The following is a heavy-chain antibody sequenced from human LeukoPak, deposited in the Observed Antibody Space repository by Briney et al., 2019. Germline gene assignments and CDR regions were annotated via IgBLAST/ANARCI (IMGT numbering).Heavy chain of an antibody. CDR1: GFTFSSYA. V-gene: IGHV3-15*01. Sequence: GGSLRLSCAASGFTFSSYAMHWVRQAPGKGLEWVGRIKSKTDGGATDYAAPVKGRFTISRDDSKNTLYLQMNSLKGEDTAVYYCARRYGSGNFGDYWGQGTLVTVSS. J-gene: IGHJ4*02. CDR3: ARRYGSGNFGDY. D-gene: IGHD3-10*01. CDR2: IKSKTDGGAT.